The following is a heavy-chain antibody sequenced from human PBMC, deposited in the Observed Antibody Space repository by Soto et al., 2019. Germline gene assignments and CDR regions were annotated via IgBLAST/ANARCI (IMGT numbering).Heavy chain of an antibody. V-gene: IGHV3-30*03. CDR3: GSVGGRYGHDSRFDC. J-gene: IGHJ5*01. D-gene: IGHD5-12*01. CDR2: ISHGGSDT. Sequence: QMQLVESGGGAVQPGRSPRLSCAASGFSFSNHGMHWVRQAPGKGLDWVADISHGGSDTWYADSVKGRFTISRDNSKNRVYLQMDGLRSEDTAIYYCGSVGGRYGHDSRFDCWGQGTLVTVSS. CDR1: GFSFSNHG.